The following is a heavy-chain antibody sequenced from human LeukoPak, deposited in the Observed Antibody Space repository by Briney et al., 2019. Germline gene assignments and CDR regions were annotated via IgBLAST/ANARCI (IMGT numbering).Heavy chain of an antibody. CDR1: GGSISSGDYY. Sequence: SETLSLTCTVSGGSISSGDYYWSWIRQPPGKGLEWIGYIYNSGSTYYNPSLKSRVTISVDTSKNQFSLKLSSVTAADTAVYYCARLFLGELYFDYWGQGTLVTVSS. D-gene: IGHD3-16*01. J-gene: IGHJ4*02. CDR3: ARLFLGELYFDY. CDR2: IYNSGST. V-gene: IGHV4-30-4*08.